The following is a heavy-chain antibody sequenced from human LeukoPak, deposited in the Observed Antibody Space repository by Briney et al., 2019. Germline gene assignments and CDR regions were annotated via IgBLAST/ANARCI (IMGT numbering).Heavy chain of an antibody. D-gene: IGHD3-10*01. CDR1: GGSFSGYY. Sequence: PSETLSLTCAVYGGSFSGYYWSWIRQPPGKGLEWIGEINHSGSTNYNPSLKSRVTISVDTSKNQFSLKLSSVTAADTAVYYCARDAVSEYYYGSGGFDPWGQGTLVTVSS. J-gene: IGHJ5*02. V-gene: IGHV4-34*01. CDR2: INHSGST. CDR3: ARDAVSEYYYGSGGFDP.